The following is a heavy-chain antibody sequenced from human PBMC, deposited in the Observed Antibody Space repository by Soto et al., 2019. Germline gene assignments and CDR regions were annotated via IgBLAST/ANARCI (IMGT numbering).Heavy chain of an antibody. CDR2: INAGNGNT. J-gene: IGHJ5*02. CDR3: ARGWDDIVGVVAAEDNWFGP. Sequence: QVQLVQSGAEVKKPGASVKVSCKASGYTFTSYAMHWVRQAPGQRREWMGWINAGNGNTKYSQKFQGRVTITRDTSGSTAYMELSSLRSEDTAVYYCARGWDDIVGVVAAEDNWFGPWGQGTLVTVSS. D-gene: IGHD2-15*01. V-gene: IGHV1-3*01. CDR1: GYTFTSYA.